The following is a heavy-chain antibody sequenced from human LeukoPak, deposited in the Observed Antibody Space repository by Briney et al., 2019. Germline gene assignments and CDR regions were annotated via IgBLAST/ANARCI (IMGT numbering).Heavy chain of an antibody. CDR1: GGSFSGYY. D-gene: IGHD6-19*01. CDR3: ARGFRRLES. CDR2: INHSGST. V-gene: IGHV4-34*01. J-gene: IGHJ4*01. Sequence: SETLCLTCAVYGGSFSGYYSSWIRHPPAKGLEWSGEINHSGSTKYNPSLKSRVTISVDASKNQFSRTLSSVRAADTTVYYCARGFRRLESWGERGLVTVSS.